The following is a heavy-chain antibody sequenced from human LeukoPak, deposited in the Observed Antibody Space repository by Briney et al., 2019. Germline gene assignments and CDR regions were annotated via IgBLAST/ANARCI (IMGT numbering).Heavy chain of an antibody. V-gene: IGHV4-59*01. CDR1: GASTSAYY. CDR3: AHSKRGGGYYINAFAV. J-gene: IGHJ3*01. D-gene: IGHD1-26*01. CDR2: SYSGGNA. Sequence: PSETLSLTCTVSGASTSAYYWSWIRQPSGKGLEWIGYSYSGGNANYNPSLKSRVTISIDTSENQFSLRLTFVTAADTAIYFCAHSKRGGGYYINAFAVWGQGALVTISS.